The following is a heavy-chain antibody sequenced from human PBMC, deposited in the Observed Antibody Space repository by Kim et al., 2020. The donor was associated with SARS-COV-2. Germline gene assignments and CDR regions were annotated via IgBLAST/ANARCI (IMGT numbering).Heavy chain of an antibody. J-gene: IGHJ6*02. Sequence: SETLSLTCTVSGYSISSGYYWGWIRQPPGKGLEWIGSIYHSGSTYYNPSLKSRVTISVDTSKNQFSLKLSSVTAADTAVYYCARDRQLYCGMDVWGQGTT. CDR1: GYSISSGYY. CDR2: IYHSGST. V-gene: IGHV4-38-2*02. D-gene: IGHD5-18*01. CDR3: ARDRQLYCGMDV.